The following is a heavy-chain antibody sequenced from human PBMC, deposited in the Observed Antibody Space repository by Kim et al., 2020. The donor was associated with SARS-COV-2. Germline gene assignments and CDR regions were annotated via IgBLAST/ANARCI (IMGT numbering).Heavy chain of an antibody. CDR3: TRVHYDSSGYYYGFLYGHNDY. J-gene: IGHJ4*02. D-gene: IGHD3-22*01. Sequence: GGSLRLSCTASGFTFGDYAMSWFRQAPGKGLEWVGFIRSKAYGGTTEYAASVKGRFTISRDDSKSIAYLQMNSLKTEDTAVYYCTRVHYDSSGYYYGFLYGHNDYWGQGTLVTVSS. CDR2: IRSKAYGGTT. V-gene: IGHV3-49*03. CDR1: GFTFGDYA.